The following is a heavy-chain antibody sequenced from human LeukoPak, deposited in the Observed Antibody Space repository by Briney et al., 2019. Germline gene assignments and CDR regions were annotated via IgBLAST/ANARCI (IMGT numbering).Heavy chain of an antibody. Sequence: PGESLRLSCETSGFSFSTYWVSWVRQAPGKGLEWVANIRQDGSEKYYADSVKGRFTISRDIAKQSVFLQMNSLRAEDTALYYCARLSAMVRGPEDIFYFEYWGLGTLVTVSS. J-gene: IGHJ4*02. CDR3: ARLSAMVRGPEDIFYFEY. CDR2: IRQDGSEK. CDR1: GFSFSTYW. D-gene: IGHD3-10*01. V-gene: IGHV3-7*01.